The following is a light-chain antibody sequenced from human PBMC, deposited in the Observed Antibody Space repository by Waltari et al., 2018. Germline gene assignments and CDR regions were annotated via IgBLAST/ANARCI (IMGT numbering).Light chain of an antibody. Sequence: DIRLTPSPSSQSASVGDRFCITRRASHGISYYLAWFQQKPGKAPKPLIFGASSLQSGVPWRFSGGGSETFFTLTINDLQPEDFATYYCQQYNSYPPTFGGGTRV. CDR2: GAS. J-gene: IGKJ4*01. CDR1: HGISYY. V-gene: IGKV1-16*01. CDR3: QQYNSYPPT.